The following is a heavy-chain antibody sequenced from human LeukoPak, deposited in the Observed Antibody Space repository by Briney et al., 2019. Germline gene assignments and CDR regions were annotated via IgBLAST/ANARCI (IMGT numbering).Heavy chain of an antibody. V-gene: IGHV1-18*01. CDR1: GGTFSSYA. J-gene: IGHJ4*02. D-gene: IGHD5-18*01. CDR3: ARGRDSWIQLDY. CDR2: ISAYNGNT. Sequence: GASVKVSCKASGGTFSSYAISWVRQAPGQGLEWMGWISAYNGNTNCAQKLQGRVTMTTDTSTSTAYMELRSLRSDDTAVYYCARGRDSWIQLDYWGQGTLVTVSS.